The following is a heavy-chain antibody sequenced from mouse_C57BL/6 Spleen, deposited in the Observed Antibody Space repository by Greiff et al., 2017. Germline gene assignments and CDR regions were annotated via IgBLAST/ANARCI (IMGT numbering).Heavy chain of an antibody. V-gene: IGHV1-66*01. CDR3: AREGISAWFAY. CDR2: IYPGSGNT. CDR1: GYSFTSYY. Sequence: QVQLQQSGPELVKPGASVKISCKASGYSFTSYYIHWVKQRPGQGLEWIGWIYPGSGNTKYNEKFKGQATLTADTSSSTAYMQLSSLTSEDSAVYYCAREGISAWFAYWGQETLVTVSA. J-gene: IGHJ3*01.